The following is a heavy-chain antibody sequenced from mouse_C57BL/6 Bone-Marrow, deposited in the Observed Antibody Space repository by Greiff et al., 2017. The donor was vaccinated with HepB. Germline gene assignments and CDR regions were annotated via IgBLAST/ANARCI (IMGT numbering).Heavy chain of an antibody. J-gene: IGHJ3*01. V-gene: IGHV1-55*01. D-gene: IGHD2-2*01. CDR2: IYPGSGST. CDR3: ARLDGYDSAWFAY. Sequence: QVQLQQPGAELVKPGASVKMSCKASGYTFTSYWITWVKQRPGQGLEWIGDIYPGSGSTNYNEKFKSKATLTVDTSSSTAYMQLSSLTSEDSAVYDCARLDGYDSAWFAYWGQGTLVTVSA. CDR1: GYTFTSYW.